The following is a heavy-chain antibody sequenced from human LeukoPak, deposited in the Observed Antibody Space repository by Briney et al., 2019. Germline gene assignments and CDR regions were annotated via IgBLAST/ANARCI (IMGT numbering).Heavy chain of an antibody. CDR3: ARVGYCSSNNCYKAFDL. CDR2: ISSSSSPI. CDR1: GFTFGSHT. J-gene: IGHJ3*01. Sequence: GGSLRLSCAASGFTFGSHTMNWVRQAPGKGLEWVSYISSSSSPIYYADSVKGRFTISRDNAKKSLYLQMNNLRAEDTAVYYCARVGYCSSNNCYKAFDLWGQGTMVTVSS. V-gene: IGHV3-48*01. D-gene: IGHD2-2*02.